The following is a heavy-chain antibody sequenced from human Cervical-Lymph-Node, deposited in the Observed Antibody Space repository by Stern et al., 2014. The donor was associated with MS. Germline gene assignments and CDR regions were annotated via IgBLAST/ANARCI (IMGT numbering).Heavy chain of an antibody. CDR2: IHCNSGST. V-gene: IGHV3-20*01. CDR1: GFIFDDYG. Sequence: VQLGESGGGVIRPGGSVRLSCAASGFIFDDYGLSWVRQVPGQGQEWVAAIHCNSGSTDYAASVKGRVTISRDNAKKSLYLRMNSLRVEDTAVYHCARAFCTGGVCYSFPFYGMAVWGQGTTVTVSS. J-gene: IGHJ6*02. D-gene: IGHD2-8*02. CDR3: ARAFCTGGVCYSFPFYGMAV.